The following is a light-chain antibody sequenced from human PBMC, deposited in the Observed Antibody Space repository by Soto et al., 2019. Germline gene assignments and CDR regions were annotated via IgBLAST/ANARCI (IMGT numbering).Light chain of an antibody. CDR1: QSVSSSY. Sequence: EIVLTQSPGTLSLSPGERATLSRRASQSVSSSYLAWYQQKPGQAPRLLIYGASSRATGIPDRFSGSGSGTDFALTISSLEPEAFAVYYCQQYGSSPLTFGPGTKVDSK. V-gene: IGKV3-20*01. J-gene: IGKJ3*01. CDR2: GAS. CDR3: QQYGSSPLT.